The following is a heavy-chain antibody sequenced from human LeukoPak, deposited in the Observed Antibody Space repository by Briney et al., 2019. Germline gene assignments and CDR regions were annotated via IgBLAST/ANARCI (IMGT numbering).Heavy chain of an antibody. CDR1: GYSFINYW. Sequence: GESLKISCKGSGYSFINYWIGWVRQMPGKGLEWMGIIYPGDSDTRYSPSFQGQVTISVDKSTSTAYLQWSSLKASDTAMYFCARRAPVDTDIDVPNFYFYYYMDVWGRGTTVTVSS. CDR2: IYPGDSDT. D-gene: IGHD5-18*01. J-gene: IGHJ6*03. V-gene: IGHV5-51*01. CDR3: ARRAPVDTDIDVPNFYFYYYMDV.